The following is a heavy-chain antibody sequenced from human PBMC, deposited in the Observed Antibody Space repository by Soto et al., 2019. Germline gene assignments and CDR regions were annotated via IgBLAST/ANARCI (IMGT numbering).Heavy chain of an antibody. CDR3: ARESHDIVVVPATVLGPFTWFDP. Sequence: GASVKVSCKASGVTFSSYAISWVRQAPGQGLEWMGGIIPIFGTANYAQRFQGRVTITADKSTSTAYMELSSLRSEDTAVYYCARESHDIVVVPATVLGPFTWFDPWGQGTLVTVS. CDR1: GVTFSSYA. V-gene: IGHV1-69*06. D-gene: IGHD2-2*01. CDR2: IIPIFGTA. J-gene: IGHJ5*02.